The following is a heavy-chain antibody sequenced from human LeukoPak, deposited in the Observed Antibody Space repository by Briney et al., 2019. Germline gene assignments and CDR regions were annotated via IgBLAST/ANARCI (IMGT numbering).Heavy chain of an antibody. D-gene: IGHD1-26*01. CDR3: AKDHVEEWELLFYFDY. Sequence: GGSLRLSCAASGFTFSSHAMSWVRQAPGKGLEWVSAISGSGGSTYYADSVKGRFTISRDNSKNTLYLQMNSLRAEDTAVYYCAKDHVEEWELLFYFDYWGQGTLVTVSS. J-gene: IGHJ4*02. CDR1: GFTFSSHA. V-gene: IGHV3-23*01. CDR2: ISGSGGST.